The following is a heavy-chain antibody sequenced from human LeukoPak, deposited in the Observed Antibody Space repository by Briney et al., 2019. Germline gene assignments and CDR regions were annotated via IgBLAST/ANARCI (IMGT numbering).Heavy chain of an antibody. CDR3: ARAPGERSGLDYRFDP. Sequence: ASVKVSCKASGYTFTGYYMHWVRQAPGQGLEWMGRINPNSGGTNYAQKFQGRVTMTRDTSISTAYMELSRLRSDDTAVYYCARAPGERSGLDYRFDPWGQGTLVTVSS. CDR2: INPNSGGT. J-gene: IGHJ5*02. D-gene: IGHD6-19*01. CDR1: GYTFTGYY. V-gene: IGHV1-2*06.